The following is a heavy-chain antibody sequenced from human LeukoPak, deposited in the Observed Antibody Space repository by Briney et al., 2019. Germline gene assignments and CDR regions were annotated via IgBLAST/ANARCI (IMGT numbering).Heavy chain of an antibody. V-gene: IGHV3-7*01. CDR1: GFTFNNYW. Sequence: GGSLRLSCAASGFTFNNYWMAWVRQAPGKGLEWVANIKGDRSEKFYADSVKGRFTVSRDNAKNTLYLQVNNLRAEDTAVYYCARGPNSNWSGLDFWGQGTLLTVSS. D-gene: IGHD6-6*01. CDR2: IKGDRSEK. CDR3: ARGPNSNWSGLDF. J-gene: IGHJ4*02.